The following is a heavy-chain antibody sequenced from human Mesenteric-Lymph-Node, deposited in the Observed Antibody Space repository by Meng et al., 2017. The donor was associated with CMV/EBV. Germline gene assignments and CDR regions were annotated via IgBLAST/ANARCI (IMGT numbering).Heavy chain of an antibody. CDR3: ARDPDY. Sequence: SETLSLTCSVSGGSISSSSHYWGWIRQSPEKGLEYIGGIHYTGSTYYNPSLKSRVAIPVDTSKNSFSLKVYSVTAADTAVYFCARDPDYWGPGTLVTVSS. CDR2: IHYTGST. CDR1: GGSISSSSHY. J-gene: IGHJ4*02. V-gene: IGHV4-39*07.